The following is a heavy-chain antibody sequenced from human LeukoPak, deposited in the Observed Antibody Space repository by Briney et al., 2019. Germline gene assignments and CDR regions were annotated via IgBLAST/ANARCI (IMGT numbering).Heavy chain of an antibody. Sequence: ASVKVSCKASGYTFTGYYMHWVRQARGQGLEWMGWINPNSGGTNYAQKFQGRVTMTRDTSISTAYMELSRLRSDDTAVYYCARGYDFWSGYYFDYWGQGTLVTVSS. V-gene: IGHV1-2*02. D-gene: IGHD3-3*01. CDR2: INPNSGGT. CDR1: GYTFTGYY. CDR3: ARGYDFWSGYYFDY. J-gene: IGHJ4*02.